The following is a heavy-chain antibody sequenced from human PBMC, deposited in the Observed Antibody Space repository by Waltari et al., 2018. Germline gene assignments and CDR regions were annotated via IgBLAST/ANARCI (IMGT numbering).Heavy chain of an antibody. V-gene: IGHV3-30*18. J-gene: IGHJ4*02. Sequence: QVQLVESGGGVVQPGRSLRLSCAASGFTFSSYGMHWVRQAPGKGLEWVAVISYDGSNKYYADSVKGRFTISRDNSKNTLYLQMNSLRAEDTAVYYCANQYGDYDYWGQGTLVTVSS. CDR2: ISYDGSNK. D-gene: IGHD4-17*01. CDR3: ANQYGDYDY. CDR1: GFTFSSYG.